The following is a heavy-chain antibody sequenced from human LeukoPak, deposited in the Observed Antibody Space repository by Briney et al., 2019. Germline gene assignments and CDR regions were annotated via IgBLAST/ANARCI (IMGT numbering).Heavy chain of an antibody. CDR2: ISSRSNYM. D-gene: IGHD6-25*01. CDR3: ARFAAGGSYYYYMDV. CDR1: GFTFSDYS. V-gene: IGHV3-21*01. J-gene: IGHJ6*03. Sequence: GGSLRLSCAASGFTFSDYSINWVRQAPGKGLEWVSSISSRSNYMYYADSVKGRFTVSRDNAKNSLYLQMSSLRADDTAVYYCARFAAGGSYYYYMDVWGKGTTVTVSS.